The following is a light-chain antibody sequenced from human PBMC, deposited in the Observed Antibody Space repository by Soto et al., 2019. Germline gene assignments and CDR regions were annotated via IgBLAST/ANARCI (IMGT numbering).Light chain of an antibody. Sequence: DIQMTQSPSSLSASVGDRVTINCRASQSISSDLNWYQQKPGKAPKLLIYAASSLQSGVPSRFSGSGSGTDFTLTISSLQPEDFATYFCQQSYSTYWTFGQGTKVEIK. CDR2: AAS. CDR1: QSISSD. V-gene: IGKV1-39*01. J-gene: IGKJ1*01. CDR3: QQSYSTYWT.